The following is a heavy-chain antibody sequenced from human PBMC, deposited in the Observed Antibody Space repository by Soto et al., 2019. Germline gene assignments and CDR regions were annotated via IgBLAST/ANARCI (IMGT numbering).Heavy chain of an antibody. D-gene: IGHD2-2*03. CDR2: INYSGST. V-gene: IGHV4-61*01. J-gene: IGHJ4*02. Sequence: SETQCLTYTVSDGYVRSGSYYWSWIRQPPGKGLEWIGYINYSGSTNYNPSLKSRVTISVDTSKNQFSLKLSSVTAADTAVYYCARVGLSKIDYWGQGTLVTVSS. CDR1: DGYVRSGSYY. CDR3: ARVGLSKIDY.